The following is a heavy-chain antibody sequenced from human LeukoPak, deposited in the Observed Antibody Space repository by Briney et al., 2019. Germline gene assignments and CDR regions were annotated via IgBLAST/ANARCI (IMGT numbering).Heavy chain of an antibody. D-gene: IGHD3-16*01. CDR1: GGTFSSYA. J-gene: IGHJ6*04. CDR3: ARILWWSRPMVPPSYGMDV. CDR2: IIPIFGTA. V-gene: IGHV1-69*06. Sequence: SVKVSCKASGGTFSSYAISWVRQAPGQGLEWMGGIIPIFGTANYAQKFQGRVTITADKSTSTAYMELSSLRSEDTAVYYCARILWWSRPMVPPSYGMDVWGKGTTVTVSS.